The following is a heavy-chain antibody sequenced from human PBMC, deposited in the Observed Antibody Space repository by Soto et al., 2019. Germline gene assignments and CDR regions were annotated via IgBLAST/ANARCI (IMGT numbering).Heavy chain of an antibody. V-gene: IGHV3-48*01. D-gene: IGHD6-13*01. J-gene: IGHJ4*02. CDR1: GLTFSSYH. Sequence: GGSLRLSCAASGLTFSSYHMNWVRQAPGKGLVWVSYISSSGSDIYYADSVKGRFTISRDNVKNSLYLQMNSLRAEDTAVYYCASRYSSSWSHYYDYWGQGSLVTVSS. CDR2: ISSSGSDI. CDR3: ASRYSSSWSHYYDY.